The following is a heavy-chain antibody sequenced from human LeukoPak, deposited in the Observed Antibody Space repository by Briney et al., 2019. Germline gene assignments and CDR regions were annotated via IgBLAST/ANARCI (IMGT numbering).Heavy chain of an antibody. CDR3: ARAAYYGGNMAYFDY. Sequence: GGSERLFCAADVFSVRSSALQCFSRAPGKGQEYVSSVGTNGGNTYYANSVKGRFTISRDNSKNTLYLQMGSLRAEDMAVYYCARAAYYGGNMAYFDYWGQGTLVTVSS. CDR1: VFSVRSSA. J-gene: IGHJ4*02. V-gene: IGHV3-64*01. D-gene: IGHD4-23*01. CDR2: VGTNGGNT.